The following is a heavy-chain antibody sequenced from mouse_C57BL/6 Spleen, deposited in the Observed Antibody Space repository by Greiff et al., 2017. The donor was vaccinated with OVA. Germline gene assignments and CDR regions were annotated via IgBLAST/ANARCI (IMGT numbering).Heavy chain of an antibody. Sequence: EVMLVESGGGLVKPGGSLKLSCAASGFTFSSYAMSWVRQTPEKRLEWVATISDGGSYTYYPANVKGRFTISRDNAKNNLYLQMSHLKSEDTAMYYCAREGLRGSFDYWGQGTTLTVSS. V-gene: IGHV5-4*01. CDR3: AREGLRGSFDY. J-gene: IGHJ2*01. CDR2: ISDGGSYT. D-gene: IGHD2-4*01. CDR1: GFTFSSYA.